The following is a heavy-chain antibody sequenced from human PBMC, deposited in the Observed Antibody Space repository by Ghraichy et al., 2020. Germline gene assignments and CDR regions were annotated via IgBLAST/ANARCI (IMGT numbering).Heavy chain of an antibody. J-gene: IGHJ4*02. CDR2: IYHSGST. V-gene: IGHV4-30-2*01. D-gene: IGHD4-17*01. CDR3: ARGNLTVTFDY. CDR1: GGSISSGGYS. Sequence: SETLSLTCAVSGGSISSGGYSWSWIRQPPGKGLEWIGYIYHSGSTYYNPSLKSRVTISVDRSKNQFSLKLSSVTAADTAVYYCARGNLTVTFDYWGQGTLVTVSS.